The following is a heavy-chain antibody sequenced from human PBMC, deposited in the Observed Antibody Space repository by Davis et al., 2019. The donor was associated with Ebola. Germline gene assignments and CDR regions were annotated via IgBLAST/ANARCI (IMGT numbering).Heavy chain of an antibody. Sequence: GGSLRLSCAASGFTVSSNHMSWVRQAPGKGLEWVSVIYDHSTAYADSVRGRFIISRDKSNITLYLEMNSLRADDTALYYCAKAAFRGYEYGGDALDIWGRGTMVTVSS. J-gene: IGHJ3*02. V-gene: IGHV3-53*05. D-gene: IGHD5-12*01. CDR2: IYDHST. CDR1: GFTVSSNH. CDR3: AKAAFRGYEYGGDALDI.